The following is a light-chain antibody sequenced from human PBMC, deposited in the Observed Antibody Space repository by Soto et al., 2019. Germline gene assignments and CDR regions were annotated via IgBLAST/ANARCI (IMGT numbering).Light chain of an antibody. CDR1: QSFSSSY. V-gene: IGKV3-20*01. Sequence: EIVLTQSPGTLSLSPGERATLSCRASQSFSSSYLAWYQQKPGQAPRLLIYAASSRATGIPDRFSSSVSGTDFTLTISRLEPEDFAVYYCQQYGSSPRITFGPGTKVDIK. CDR2: AAS. CDR3: QQYGSSPRIT. J-gene: IGKJ3*01.